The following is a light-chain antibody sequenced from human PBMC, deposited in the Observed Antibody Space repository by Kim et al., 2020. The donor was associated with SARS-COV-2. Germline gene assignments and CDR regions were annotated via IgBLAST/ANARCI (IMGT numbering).Light chain of an antibody. CDR2: EVS. Sequence: GQSITISCTGTRSDVGSYNLGSWYQQHPGKAPKLMIYEVSKRPSGVSNRFSGSKSGNTASLTISGLQAEDEADYYCCSYAGSSTYVFGTGTKVTVL. V-gene: IGLV2-23*02. CDR1: RSDVGSYNL. CDR3: CSYAGSSTYV. J-gene: IGLJ1*01.